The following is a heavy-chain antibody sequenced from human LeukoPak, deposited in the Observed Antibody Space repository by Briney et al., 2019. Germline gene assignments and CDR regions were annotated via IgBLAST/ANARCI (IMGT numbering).Heavy chain of an antibody. J-gene: IGHJ3*02. D-gene: IGHD1-14*01. Sequence: PSETLSLTCTVSGGSISSYYWSWIRQPPGKGLEWIGYIYYSGSTNYNPSLKSRVTISVDTSKNQFSLKLSSVTAADTAVYYCARVNQAFDIWGQGTMVTVSS. CDR3: ARVNQAFDI. CDR1: GGSISSYY. V-gene: IGHV4-59*01. CDR2: IYYSGST.